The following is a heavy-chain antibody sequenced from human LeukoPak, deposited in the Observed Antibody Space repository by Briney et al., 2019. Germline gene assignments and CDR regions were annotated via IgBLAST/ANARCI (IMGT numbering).Heavy chain of an antibody. J-gene: IGHJ3*02. CDR3: ARAPYYYGSGNGDAFDI. CDR1: GGTFSSYA. D-gene: IGHD3-10*01. CDR2: IIPIFGTA. V-gene: IGHV1-69*13. Sequence: VKVSCKASGGTFSSYAISWVRQAPGQGLEWMGGIIPIFGTANYAQKFQGRVTITADESTSTAYMELSSLRSDDTAVYYCARAPYYYGSGNGDAFDIWGQGTMVTVSS.